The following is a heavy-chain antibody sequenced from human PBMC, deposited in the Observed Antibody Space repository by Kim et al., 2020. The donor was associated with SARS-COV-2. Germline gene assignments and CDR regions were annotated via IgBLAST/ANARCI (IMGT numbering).Heavy chain of an antibody. CDR3: ARQGVSGNWVDP. Sequence: RYSPSFQGQVTISADKSISTAYLQWSSLKASDTAMYYCARQGVSGNWVDPWGQGTLVTVSS. D-gene: IGHD3-10*01. V-gene: IGHV5-51*01. J-gene: IGHJ5*02.